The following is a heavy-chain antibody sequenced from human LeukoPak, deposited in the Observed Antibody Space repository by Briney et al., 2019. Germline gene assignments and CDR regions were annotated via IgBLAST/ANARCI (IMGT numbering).Heavy chain of an antibody. J-gene: IGHJ4*02. CDR2: IYYSGST. V-gene: IGHV4-39*01. CDR3: ARGVSEYYYGSGTVGFDY. D-gene: IGHD3-10*01. CDR1: GGSISSSSYY. Sequence: SETLSLTCTVSGGSISSSSYYWGWIRQPPGKGLEWIGSIYYSGSTYYNPSLKSRVTISVDTSKNQFSLKLSSVTAADTAVYYCARGVSEYYYGSGTVGFDYWGQGTLVTVSS.